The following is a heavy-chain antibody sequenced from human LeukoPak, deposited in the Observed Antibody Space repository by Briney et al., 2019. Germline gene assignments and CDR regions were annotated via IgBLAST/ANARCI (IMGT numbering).Heavy chain of an antibody. CDR2: VKGDGSEK. CDR3: AKEPYCSSTSCYEPNFDY. CDR1: GFTFSGYW. J-gene: IGHJ4*02. Sequence: GGSLRLSCATSGFTFSGYWMSWVRQAPGKGLEWVANVKGDGSEKYYVDSVKGRFTISRDNSKNTLYLQMNSLRAEDTAVYYCAKEPYCSSTSCYEPNFDYRGQGTLVTVSS. D-gene: IGHD2-2*01. V-gene: IGHV3-7*01.